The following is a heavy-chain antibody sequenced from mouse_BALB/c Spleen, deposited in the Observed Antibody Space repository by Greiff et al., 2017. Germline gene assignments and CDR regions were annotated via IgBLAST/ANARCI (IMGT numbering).Heavy chain of an antibody. Sequence: QVQLQQSGAELVRPGVSVKISCKGSGYTFTDYAMHWVKQSHAKSLEWIGVISTYYGDASYNQKFKGKATMTVDKSSSTAYMELARLTSEDSAIYYCARGGYDVGGDYWGQGTTVTVSS. CDR2: ISTYYGDA. CDR1: GYTFTDYA. D-gene: IGHD2-14*01. J-gene: IGHJ2*01. V-gene: IGHV1S137*01. CDR3: ARGGYDVGGDY.